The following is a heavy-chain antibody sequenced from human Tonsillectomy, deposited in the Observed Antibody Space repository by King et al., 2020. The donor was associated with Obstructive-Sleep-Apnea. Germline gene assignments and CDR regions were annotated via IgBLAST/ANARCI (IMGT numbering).Heavy chain of an antibody. J-gene: IGHJ5*02. CDR3: ARAGGVWGQTSPWGNWFDP. Sequence: HLQLQESGPGLVKPSETLSLTCTVSGGSISSSSYYWGWIRQPPGKGLEWIGSIYYSGSTYYNPSLKSRVTISVDTSKNQFSLKLSSVTAADTAVYYCARAGGVWGQTSPWGNWFDPWGQGTLVTVSS. V-gene: IGHV4-39*07. D-gene: IGHD3-16*01. CDR1: GGSISSSSYY. CDR2: IYYSGST.